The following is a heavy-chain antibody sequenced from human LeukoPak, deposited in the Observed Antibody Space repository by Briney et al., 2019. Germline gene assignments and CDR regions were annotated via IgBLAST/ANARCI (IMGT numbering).Heavy chain of an antibody. CDR1: GGFISSYY. Sequence: SETLSLTCTVSGGFISSYYRSWIRQPPGKGLEWIGHIYYTGSTHYNSSLKSRVTISVDPAENQFSPKLTSLTAADTAAYFCARDPRLDGFDIWGQGTMVAVSS. CDR2: IYYTGST. J-gene: IGHJ3*02. V-gene: IGHV4-59*01. CDR3: ARDPRLDGFDI.